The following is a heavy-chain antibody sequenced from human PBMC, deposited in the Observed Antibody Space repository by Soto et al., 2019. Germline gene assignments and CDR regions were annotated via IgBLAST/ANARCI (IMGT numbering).Heavy chain of an antibody. CDR3: ARGPAVDVGPTYFDH. CDR2: IIPVSGTT. J-gene: IGHJ4*02. CDR1: GGAISSYA. Sequence: QVQLVQSGAEVKKPGSSVKVSCKAIGGAISSYAISWVRQAPGQGLEWMGGIIPVSGTTTYAQKFQAGVTITADESTTSAYMELSSLRSEDTAVYYCARGPAVDVGPTYFDHWGQGTPVTVSP. D-gene: IGHD1-26*01. V-gene: IGHV1-69*01.